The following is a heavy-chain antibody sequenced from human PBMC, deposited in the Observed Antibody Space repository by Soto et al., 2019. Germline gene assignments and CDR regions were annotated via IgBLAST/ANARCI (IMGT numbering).Heavy chain of an antibody. CDR2: IYYSGST. J-gene: IGHJ5*02. CDR3: ARGISLTYYDFWSGPPPPGGWFDP. Sequence: PSETLSLTCTVSGGSSSSGDYYWSWIRHPPGKGLEWIGYIYYSGSTYYNPSLKSRVTISVDTSKNQFSLKLSSVTAADTAVYYCARGISLTYYDFWSGPPPPGGWFDPWGQGTLVTVSS. D-gene: IGHD3-3*01. CDR1: GGSSSSGDYY. V-gene: IGHV4-30-4*01.